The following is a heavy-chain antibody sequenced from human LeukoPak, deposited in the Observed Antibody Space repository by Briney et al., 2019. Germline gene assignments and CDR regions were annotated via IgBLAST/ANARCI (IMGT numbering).Heavy chain of an antibody. CDR3: ARGPPRYYYGSGSFYGMDV. J-gene: IGHJ6*02. D-gene: IGHD3-10*01. V-gene: IGHV1-8*01. CDR1: GYTFTSYD. Sequence: GASVKGSFKGSGYTFTSYDIKWGRQATGQGPEWIGWMNPNSGNTGYAQKFQGRVTMTRNTSISTAYMELSSLRSEDTAVYYCARGPPRYYYGSGSFYGMDVWGQGTTVTVSS. CDR2: MNPNSGNT.